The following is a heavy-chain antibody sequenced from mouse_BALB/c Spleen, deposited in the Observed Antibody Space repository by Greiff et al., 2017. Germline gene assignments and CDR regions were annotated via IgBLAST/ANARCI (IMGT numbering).Heavy chain of an antibody. Sequence: DVMLVESGGGLVQPGGSRKLSCAASGFTFSSFGMHWVRQAPEKGLEWVAYISSGSSTIYYADTVKGRFTISRDNPKNTLFLQMTSLRSEDTAMYYCASPITTAPYYAMDYWGQGTSVTVSS. V-gene: IGHV5-17*02. D-gene: IGHD1-2*01. CDR3: ASPITTAPYYAMDY. J-gene: IGHJ4*01. CDR1: GFTFSSFG. CDR2: ISSGSSTI.